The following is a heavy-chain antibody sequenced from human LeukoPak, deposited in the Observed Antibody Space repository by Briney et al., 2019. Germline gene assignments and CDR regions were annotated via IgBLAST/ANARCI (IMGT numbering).Heavy chain of an antibody. J-gene: IGHJ6*02. Sequence: GGALRLSCAASGFTSGRYAIYWVRQGPGRGLEWVSVIKADGSGTFYADSVRGRFTTSRDNSKNSLYLQMNSLTSEDTALYYCATWAFYHNLDVWGQGTTIIVSS. V-gene: IGHV3-43*02. CDR2: IKADGSGT. CDR1: GFTSGRYA. D-gene: IGHD2/OR15-2a*01. CDR3: ATWAFYHNLDV.